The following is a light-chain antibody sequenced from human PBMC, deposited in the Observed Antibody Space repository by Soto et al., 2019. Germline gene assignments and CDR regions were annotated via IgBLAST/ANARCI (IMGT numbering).Light chain of an antibody. CDR1: SNDVGDYNY. Sequence: QSALTQPASVSGSPGQSITISCTGTSNDVGDYNYVSWYQLHPGKAPKLMIYDVSSRPSGVSDRLSGSKFGNTASLTVSGLQAEDEADYYCSSYTSSNSVVFGGGTKLTVL. CDR3: SSYTSSNSVV. J-gene: IGLJ3*02. CDR2: DVS. V-gene: IGLV2-14*01.